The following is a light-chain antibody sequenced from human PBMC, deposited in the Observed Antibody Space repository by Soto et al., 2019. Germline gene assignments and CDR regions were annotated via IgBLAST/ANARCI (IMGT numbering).Light chain of an antibody. CDR3: LQDYNYPRT. CDR2: AAS. CDR1: QGIRDD. V-gene: IGKV1-6*01. Sequence: AIPMTQSPSSLAASVGDRVTITCRASQGIRDDLGWYQQKPGKAPKLLIYAASSLQGGVPSRFSGSGSGTDFTLTISSLQPEDFATYYCLQDYNYPRTFGQGTKVEIK. J-gene: IGKJ1*01.